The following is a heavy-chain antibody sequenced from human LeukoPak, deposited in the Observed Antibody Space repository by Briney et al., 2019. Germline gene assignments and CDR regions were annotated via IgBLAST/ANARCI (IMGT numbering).Heavy chain of an antibody. Sequence: YPSETLSLTCTVSGGSISSYYRSWIRQPPGKGLEWIGYIYYSGSTNYNPSLKSRVTISVDTSRNQFSLKLSSVTAADTAVYYCARTLRPTSSYYYYGMDVWGQGTTVTVSS. CDR2: IYYSGST. CDR1: GGSISSYY. J-gene: IGHJ6*02. D-gene: IGHD2/OR15-2a*01. CDR3: ARTLRPTSSYYYYGMDV. V-gene: IGHV4-59*08.